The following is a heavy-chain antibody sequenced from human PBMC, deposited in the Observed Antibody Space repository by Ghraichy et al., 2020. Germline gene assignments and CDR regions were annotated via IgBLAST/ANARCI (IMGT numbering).Heavy chain of an antibody. J-gene: IGHJ6*02. CDR1: GFTFSDYY. D-gene: IGHD1-26*01. CDR2: ISSSGSTI. Sequence: GGSLRLSCAASGFTFSDYYMSWIRQAPGKGLEWVSYISSSGSTIYYADSVKGRFTISRDNAKNSLYLQMNSLRAEDTAVYYCAREGTREPPTRYYYYYGMDVWGQGTTVTVSS. V-gene: IGHV3-11*01. CDR3: AREGTREPPTRYYYYYGMDV.